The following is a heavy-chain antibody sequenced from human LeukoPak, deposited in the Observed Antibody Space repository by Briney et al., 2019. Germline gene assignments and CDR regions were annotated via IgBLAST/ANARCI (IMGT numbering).Heavy chain of an antibody. CDR1: GGSISSLY. CDR2: INASGGT. J-gene: IGHJ4*02. D-gene: IGHD4-23*01. V-gene: IGHV4-4*07. Sequence: SATLSLTCTVSGGSISSLYWSWIRQSADKGLEWIGRINASGGTNYNPSLKSRVTVSLDTSRNQFSLKVKSVTAADTAVYFCAGGPVTARGQFDYWGQGMLVSVSS. CDR3: AGGPVTARGQFDY.